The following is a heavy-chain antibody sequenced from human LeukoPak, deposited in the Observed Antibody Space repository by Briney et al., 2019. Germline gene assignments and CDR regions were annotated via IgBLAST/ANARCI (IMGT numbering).Heavy chain of an antibody. Sequence: RHGESLKISCKGSGYSFTSYWISWVRQMPGKGLEWMGRIDPSDSYTNYSPSFQGHVTISADKSISTAYLQWSSLKASDTAMYYCARHWMAARLAGAFDIWGQGTMVTVSS. V-gene: IGHV5-10-1*01. J-gene: IGHJ3*02. D-gene: IGHD6-6*01. CDR3: ARHWMAARLAGAFDI. CDR1: GYSFTSYW. CDR2: IDPSDSYT.